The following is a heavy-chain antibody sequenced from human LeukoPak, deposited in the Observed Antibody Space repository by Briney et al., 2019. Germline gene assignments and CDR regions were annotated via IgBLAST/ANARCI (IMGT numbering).Heavy chain of an antibody. V-gene: IGHV3-48*03. CDR1: GYIFRSYE. Sequence: GGSLRLSCAASGYIFRSYEMNWVRQAPGKGLEWVSYISSSGTTIYYADSVKGRFTISRDNAKNSLYLQMNSLRAEDTAVYYCARDRSTVTTWVDYWGQGTLVTVSS. CDR3: ARDRSTVTTWVDY. J-gene: IGHJ4*02. D-gene: IGHD4-17*01. CDR2: ISSSGTTI.